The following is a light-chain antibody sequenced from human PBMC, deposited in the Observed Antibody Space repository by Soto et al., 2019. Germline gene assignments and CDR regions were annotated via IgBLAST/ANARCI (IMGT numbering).Light chain of an antibody. CDR1: QSVNSDY. CDR3: QQYGTSPWT. J-gene: IGKJ1*01. Sequence: EIVLTQSPGTLSLFPGERATLSCRATQSVNSDYLAWYQQKPGQAHRLLIYIASRRATGFPDRFSGSGSGPDFTLTINRLEPEDFAVYYCQQYGTSPWTFGQGTKVEIK. CDR2: IAS. V-gene: IGKV3-20*01.